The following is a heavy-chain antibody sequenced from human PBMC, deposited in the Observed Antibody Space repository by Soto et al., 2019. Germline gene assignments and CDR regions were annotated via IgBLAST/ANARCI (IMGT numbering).Heavy chain of an antibody. Sequence: PGGSLRLSCAASGFIFSSYAMNWVRQAPGKGLEWVAAISHDGTNKYYRDSVKGRFTISRDNSKNTLYLQMDSLRTEDTAVHYCARDDYGDFTFDDWGQGTLVTVSS. J-gene: IGHJ4*02. D-gene: IGHD4-17*01. CDR1: GFIFSSYA. CDR2: ISHDGTNK. V-gene: IGHV3-30-3*01. CDR3: ARDDYGDFTFDD.